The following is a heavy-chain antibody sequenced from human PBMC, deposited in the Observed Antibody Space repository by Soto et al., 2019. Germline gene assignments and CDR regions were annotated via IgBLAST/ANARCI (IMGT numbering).Heavy chain of an antibody. CDR1: SGPDRSHN. CDR3: VRQGIDYLHGLVDV. V-gene: IGHV4-59*08. Sequence: QVQLQQSGPRLVKPSETLSLTCTVSSGPDRSHNWGWIRQPPGRGLEWIGYVYYTGDTAYNPSLTRRVTISADTSTNDISLPLNSVTAADTAVYYCVRQGIDYLHGLVDVWGQGTTVSVSS. D-gene: IGHD4-17*01. CDR2: VYYTGDT. J-gene: IGHJ6*02.